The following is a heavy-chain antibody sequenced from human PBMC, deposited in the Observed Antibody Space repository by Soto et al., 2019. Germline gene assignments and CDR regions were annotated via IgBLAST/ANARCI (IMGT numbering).Heavy chain of an antibody. Sequence: QVQLVESGGGVVQPGRSLRLSCAASGFSFSSYGMHWVRQAPGKGLEWVAMISYDGTDEYYADSVKGRFTISRDNSKNAVYLQMNSLRAEDTAVYYCAKQESGWIVPFDYWGQGALVTVSS. D-gene: IGHD6-19*01. CDR2: ISYDGTDE. V-gene: IGHV3-30*18. CDR3: AKQESGWIVPFDY. CDR1: GFSFSSYG. J-gene: IGHJ4*02.